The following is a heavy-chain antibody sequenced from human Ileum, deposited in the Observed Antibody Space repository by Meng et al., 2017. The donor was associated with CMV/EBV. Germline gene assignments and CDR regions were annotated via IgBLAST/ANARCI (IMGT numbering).Heavy chain of an antibody. Sequence: ASVKVSCKASGYTFTSYGISWVRQAPGQGLEWMGWMNPNSGNTGYAQKFQGRVTITRNTSISTAYMELSSLRSEDTAVYYCARGWMGWLSSYYYYGMDVWGQGTTVTVSS. CDR3: ARGWMGWLSSYYYYGMDV. D-gene: IGHD3-3*01. V-gene: IGHV1-8*03. CDR2: MNPNSGNT. CDR1: GYTFTSYG. J-gene: IGHJ6*02.